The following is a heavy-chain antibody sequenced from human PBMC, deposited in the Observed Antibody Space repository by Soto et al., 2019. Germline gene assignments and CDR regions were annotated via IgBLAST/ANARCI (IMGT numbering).Heavy chain of an antibody. V-gene: IGHV1-2*02. D-gene: IGHD2-21*01. CDR3: ARKHSIDYIRWGLDP. Sequence: ASVKVSCKASGYPFSDNQIHWLRRAPGQGLEWMGRINPKSDDTNYAQKFQGRVTMTRDTSIDTAYLELTGLTSEDTATYYCARKHSIDYIRWGLDPWGQGTLVTVSS. J-gene: IGHJ5*02. CDR2: INPKSDDT. CDR1: GYPFSDNQ.